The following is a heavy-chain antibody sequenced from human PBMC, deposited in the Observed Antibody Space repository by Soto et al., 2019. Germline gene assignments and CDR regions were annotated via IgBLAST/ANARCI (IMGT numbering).Heavy chain of an antibody. Sequence: GASVKVSCKASGFTFTSYYMHWVRQAPGQGLEWMGIINPSGGSTTYAQKFQGRVTMTRDTSTSTVYMELSSLRPEDTAVYYCARDSAAGNSRWFDPWGQGTLVTVSS. CDR3: ARDSAAGNSRWFDP. CDR2: INPSGGST. J-gene: IGHJ5*02. D-gene: IGHD6-13*01. CDR1: GFTFTSYY. V-gene: IGHV1-46*01.